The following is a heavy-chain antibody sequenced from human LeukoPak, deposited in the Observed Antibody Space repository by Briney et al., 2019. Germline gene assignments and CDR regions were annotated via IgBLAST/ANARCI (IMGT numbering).Heavy chain of an antibody. CDR3: ARERCSGGSCYPGTDAFDI. CDR1: GFTFSSYW. Sequence: PGGSLRLSCAASGFTFSSYWMSWVRQAPGKGLEWVANIKQDGSEKYYVDSGKGRFNISRDNAKNSLYLQMNSLRAEDTALYYCARERCSGGSCYPGTDAFDIWGQGTMVTVSS. V-gene: IGHV3-7*03. J-gene: IGHJ3*02. D-gene: IGHD2-15*01. CDR2: IKQDGSEK.